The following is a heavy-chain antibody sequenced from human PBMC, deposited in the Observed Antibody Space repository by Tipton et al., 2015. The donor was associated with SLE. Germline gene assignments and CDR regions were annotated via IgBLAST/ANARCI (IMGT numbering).Heavy chain of an antibody. CDR1: GGSFSGYY. Sequence: TLSLTCAVYGGSFSGYYWSWIRQPPGKGLEWIGEINHSGSTNYNPSLKSRVTISVDTSKNQFSLKLSSVTAADTAVYYCARDVLPHYYDTSGFGYWGQGTLVTVSS. V-gene: IGHV4-34*01. CDR2: INHSGST. CDR3: ARDVLPHYYDTSGFGY. J-gene: IGHJ4*02. D-gene: IGHD3-22*01.